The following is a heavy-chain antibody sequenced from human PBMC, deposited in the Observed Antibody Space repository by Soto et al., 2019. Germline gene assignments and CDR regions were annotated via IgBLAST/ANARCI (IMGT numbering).Heavy chain of an antibody. CDR1: GYTFTGYY. Sequence: GASVKVSCKASGYTFTGYYMHWVRQAPGQGLEWMGWINPNSGGTNYAQKFQGWVTMTRDTSISTAYMELSRLRSDDTAVYYCARDPIGQATASYYYYYGMDVWGQGTTVTVSS. CDR2: INPNSGGT. J-gene: IGHJ6*02. CDR3: ARDPIGQATASYYYYYGMDV. D-gene: IGHD2-21*02. V-gene: IGHV1-2*04.